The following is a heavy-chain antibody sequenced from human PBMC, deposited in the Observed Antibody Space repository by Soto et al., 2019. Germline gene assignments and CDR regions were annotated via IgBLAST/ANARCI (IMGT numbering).Heavy chain of an antibody. CDR2: LYWNEDK. CDR3: AHRDYYNSSGYAPFDS. CDR1: GFSLSTSGVG. V-gene: IGHV2-5*01. Sequence: SGPTLVNPTQTLTLTCSFSGFSLSTSGVGVGWIRQPPGKALEWLVLLYWNEDKRYSPSLESRLTVTKDTSKNQVVLTMTNVDPVDTATYYCAHRDYYNSSGYAPFDSWGQGXLVTVYS. J-gene: IGHJ4*02. D-gene: IGHD3-22*01.